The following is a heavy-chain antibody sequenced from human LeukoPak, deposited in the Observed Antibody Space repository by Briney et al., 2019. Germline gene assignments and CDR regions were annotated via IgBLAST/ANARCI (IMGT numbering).Heavy chain of an antibody. D-gene: IGHD3-22*01. CDR2: INPNSGGT. Sequence: ASVRDSCKASGYTFTAYCTHWVRQAPGQGLEWMGWINPNSGGTNYAQKFQGRVTMTRDTAITTAYIELSRLRSDDTAVYYCARDSGVYYDSSCQPDVTTDWGQGTLVTVSS. J-gene: IGHJ1*01. V-gene: IGHV1-2*02. CDR1: GYTFTAYC. CDR3: ARDSGVYYDSSCQPDVTTD.